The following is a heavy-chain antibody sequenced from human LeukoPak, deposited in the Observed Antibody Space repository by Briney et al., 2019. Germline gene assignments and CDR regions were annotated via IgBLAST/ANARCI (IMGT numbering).Heavy chain of an antibody. V-gene: IGHV3-48*03. CDR1: GYTFRNEE. CDR2: ISDSGTTK. J-gene: IGHJ4*02. CDR3: ARDPEVTTDSSGGFDY. Sequence: PGGSLRLSCVVSGYTFRNEEMNWVRQSPGKGLEWVSYISDSGTTKNYGDSVEGRFSVSRDNAKNSQYLQMNSLRAEDTAVYYCARDPEVTTDSSGGFDYWGQGTRVTVSS. D-gene: IGHD2-21*02.